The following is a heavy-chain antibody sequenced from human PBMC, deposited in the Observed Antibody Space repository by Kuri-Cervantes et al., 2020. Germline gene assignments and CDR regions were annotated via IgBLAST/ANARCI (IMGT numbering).Heavy chain of an antibody. CDR2: TYPGDSDT. CDR3: ARVGDYDSRGDGAFGV. J-gene: IGHJ3*01. V-gene: IGHV5-51*01. Sequence: GGSLRLSCKGSGYSFTSYWIGWVRQMPGKGLEWMGITYPGDSDTRYSPSFQGQVSISADKSISTAYLQWSSLKASGTAMYYCARVGDYDSRGDGAFGVWGQGTMVTVSS. CDR1: GYSFTSYW. D-gene: IGHD3-22*01.